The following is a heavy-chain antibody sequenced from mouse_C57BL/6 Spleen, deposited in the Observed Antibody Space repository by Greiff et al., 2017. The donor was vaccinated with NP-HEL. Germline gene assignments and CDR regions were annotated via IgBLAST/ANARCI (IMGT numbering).Heavy chain of an antibody. CDR3: TTSTCKFPRTATLTASQPSSTAYMQLSSLTSEDSAVYFCARYGYDEDY. J-gene: IGHJ2*01. V-gene: IGHV1-82*01. D-gene: IGHD3-2*02. CDR2: IYPGDGDT. Sequence: VQLQQSGPELVKPGASVKISCKASGYAFSSSWMNWVKQRPGKGLEWIGRIYPGDGDTNYNGKFKGKATLTADKSSSTDYMQLSSRTYEDYAVYRHTTSTCKFPRTATLTASQPSSTAYMQLSSLTSEDSAVYFCARYGYDEDYWGQGTTLTVSS. CDR1: GYAFSSSW.